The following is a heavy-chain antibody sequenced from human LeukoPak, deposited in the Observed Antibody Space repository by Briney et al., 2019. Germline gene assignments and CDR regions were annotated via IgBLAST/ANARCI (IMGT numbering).Heavy chain of an antibody. J-gene: IGHJ4*02. CDR2: IYPGDSDT. V-gene: IGHV5-51*01. CDR3: ARRGIAARVPPDY. D-gene: IGHD6-6*01. Sequence: GESLKISCKGSGYSFFSYWSGWVRQMPGKGLEWMGVIYPGDSDTRYSPSFEGQVTISADKSINTAYLQWSSLKASDTAMYYCARRGIAARVPPDYWGQGTLVTVSS. CDR1: GYSFFSYW.